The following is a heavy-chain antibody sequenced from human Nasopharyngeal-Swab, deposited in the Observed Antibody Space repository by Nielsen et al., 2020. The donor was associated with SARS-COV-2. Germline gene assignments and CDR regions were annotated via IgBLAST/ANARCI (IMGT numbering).Heavy chain of an antibody. CDR2: VSWNGSRT. J-gene: IGHJ4*02. V-gene: IGHV3-35*01. D-gene: IGHD2-2*03. Sequence: PGKGLEWVSGVSWNGSRTHYADSVKGRFTISRDNSKNTLYLQMNSLRAEDTAVYYCARGTLRLDIVVVPAVYFDYWGQGTLVTVSS. CDR3: ARGTLRLDIVVVPAVYFDY.